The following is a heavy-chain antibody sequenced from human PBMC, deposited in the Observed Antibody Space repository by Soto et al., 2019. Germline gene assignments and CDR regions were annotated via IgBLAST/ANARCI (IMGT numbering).Heavy chain of an antibody. Sequence: QVQLVQSGAEVKKPGASVKVSCKASGYTFTGYHMPWVRHAPGQGLEWMGWINPNSGGTNYAQKFQGRVTMTRDTSISTAYMEVSRLISDDTAVYYCARDRRFYDRGTYDIANDAVDVWGQGTMVTFSS. V-gene: IGHV1-2*02. CDR2: INPNSGGT. J-gene: IGHJ3*01. CDR3: ARDRRFYDRGTYDIANDAVDV. D-gene: IGHD3-22*01. CDR1: GYTFTGYH.